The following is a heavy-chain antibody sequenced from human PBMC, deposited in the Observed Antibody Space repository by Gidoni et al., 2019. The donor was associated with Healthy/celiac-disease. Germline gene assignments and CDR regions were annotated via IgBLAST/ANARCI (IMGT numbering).Heavy chain of an antibody. CDR2: INHKGST. Sequence: QVQLQQWGAGLLKPSETLSLTCAVHGGSFSGYYWSWIRQSPGKGPEWIGEINHKGSTNYNASLKSRVTISVDTSKNQFSLKVNSVTAADTAAYYCAREISWARGAFDMWGQGTVVTVSS. J-gene: IGHJ3*02. V-gene: IGHV4-34*01. CDR3: AREISWARGAFDM. D-gene: IGHD2-15*01. CDR1: GGSFSGYY.